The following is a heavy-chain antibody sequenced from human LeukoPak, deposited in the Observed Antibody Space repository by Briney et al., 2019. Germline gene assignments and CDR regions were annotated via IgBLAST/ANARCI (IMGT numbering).Heavy chain of an antibody. V-gene: IGHV1-2*02. Sequence: ASVKVSCKASGYTFTDYNIHWVRQAPGQGLEWMAWIHPSSGYALYSQNFQGRVTLTTDTSISTAYMELSRLRSDDTAVYYCARGRGYCSSTSCHNWFDPWGQGTLVTVSS. CDR1: GYTFTDYN. J-gene: IGHJ5*02. CDR3: ARGRGYCSSTSCHNWFDP. CDR2: IHPSSGYA. D-gene: IGHD2-2*01.